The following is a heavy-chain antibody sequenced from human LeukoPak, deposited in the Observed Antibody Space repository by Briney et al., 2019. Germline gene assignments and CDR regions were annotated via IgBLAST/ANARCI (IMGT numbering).Heavy chain of an antibody. CDR2: IHYSGSP. J-gene: IGHJ4*02. Sequence: SETLSLTCTVSGGSVSSGNYYWSWIRQPPGRGLEWIGSIHYSGSPNYNPSLKSRVTMSVDTSKNQFSLKLSSVTAADTAVYYCVRSEMTGAYYFDYWGQGTLVTVSS. V-gene: IGHV4-61*01. D-gene: IGHD3-9*01. CDR1: GGSVSSGNYY. CDR3: VRSEMTGAYYFDY.